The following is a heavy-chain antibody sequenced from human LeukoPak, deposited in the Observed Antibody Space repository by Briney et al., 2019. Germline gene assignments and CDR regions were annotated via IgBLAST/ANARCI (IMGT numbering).Heavy chain of an antibody. V-gene: IGHV3-23*01. J-gene: IGHJ6*03. Sequence: GGSLRLSCAASGFTFSSYAMSWVRQAPGKGLEWVSAISGSGGSTYYADSVKGRFTISRDNSKNTLYLQMNSLRAEDPAVYYCAKGGVRPTRIYYYYYMDVWGKGTTVTVSS. CDR2: ISGSGGST. D-gene: IGHD1-26*01. CDR3: AKGGVRPTRIYYYYYMDV. CDR1: GFTFSSYA.